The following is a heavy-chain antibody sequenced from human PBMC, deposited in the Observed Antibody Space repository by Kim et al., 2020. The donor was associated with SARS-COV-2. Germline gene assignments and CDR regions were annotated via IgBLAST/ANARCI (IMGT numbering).Heavy chain of an antibody. J-gene: IGHJ4*02. CDR2: IWYDGSNK. CDR1: GFTFSSYG. CDR3: VTLIAAPFDY. V-gene: IGHV3-33*01. Sequence: GGSLRLSCAASGFTFSSYGMHWVRQAPGKGLEWVAVIWYDGSNKYYADSVKGRFTISRDNSKNTLYLQMNSLRAEDTAVYYCVTLIAAPFDYWGQGTLVTVSS. D-gene: IGHD6-6*01.